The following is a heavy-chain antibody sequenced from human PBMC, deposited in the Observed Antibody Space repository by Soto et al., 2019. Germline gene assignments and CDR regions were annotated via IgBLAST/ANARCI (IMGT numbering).Heavy chain of an antibody. J-gene: IGHJ3*02. CDR1: GFTFSRDA. CDR2: IWNDGSNE. CDR3: VRDAADSGYAFDI. Sequence: QLVESGGGVVQPGRSLRLSCAASGFTFSRDAMHWVRQAPGKGLEWVAFIWNDGSNEYYADSVKGRAIISRDNSENTVYLQMNSLRGEDKAVYFCVRDAADSGYAFDIWGQGKMVTVSS. D-gene: IGHD3-10*01. V-gene: IGHV3-33*01.